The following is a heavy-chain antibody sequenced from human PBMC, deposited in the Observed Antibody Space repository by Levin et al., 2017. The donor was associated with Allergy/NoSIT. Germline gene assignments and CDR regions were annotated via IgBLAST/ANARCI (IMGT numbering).Heavy chain of an antibody. Sequence: LSLTCAASGFTFSSYSMNWVRQAPGKGLEWVSSISSSSSYIYYADSVKGRFTISRDNAKNSLYLQMNSLRAEDTAVYYCARAWVVVVPAAMRAAEVFDYWGQGTLVTVSS. CDR2: ISSSSSYI. V-gene: IGHV3-21*01. D-gene: IGHD2-2*01. CDR3: ARAWVVVVPAAMRAAEVFDY. CDR1: GFTFSSYS. J-gene: IGHJ4*02.